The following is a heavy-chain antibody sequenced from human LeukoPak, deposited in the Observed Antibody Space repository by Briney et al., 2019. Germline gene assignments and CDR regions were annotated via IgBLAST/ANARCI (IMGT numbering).Heavy chain of an antibody. J-gene: IGHJ4*02. CDR3: ARWVHDFPYPYFDY. V-gene: IGHV3-21*01. D-gene: IGHD2-21*02. CDR2: ISSSSSYI. Sequence: GGSLRLSCAASGFTFSSYSMNWVRQAPGKGLEWVSSISSSSSYIYYADSVKGRFTISRDNAKNSLYLQMNSLRAEDTAVYYCARWVHDFPYPYFDYWGQGTLVTVSS. CDR1: GFTFSSYS.